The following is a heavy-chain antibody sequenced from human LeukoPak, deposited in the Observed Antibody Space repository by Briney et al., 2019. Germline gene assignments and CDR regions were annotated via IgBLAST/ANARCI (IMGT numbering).Heavy chain of an antibody. J-gene: IGHJ5*02. CDR1: GLTFSTYA. D-gene: IGHD3-10*01. CDR3: ANDRGVPRYDNWFDP. V-gene: IGHV3-23*01. CDR2: ISNSGGNT. Sequence: GGSLRLSCAASGLTFSTYAMSWVRQAPGKGLEWVSAISNSGGNTYYADSVKGRFTISRDNSKNTLYLQMNSLRAEDTAVYYCANDRGVPRYDNWFDPWGQGTLVTVSS.